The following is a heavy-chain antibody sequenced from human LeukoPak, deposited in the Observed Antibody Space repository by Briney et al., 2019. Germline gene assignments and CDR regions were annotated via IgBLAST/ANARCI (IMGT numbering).Heavy chain of an antibody. Sequence: GGSLRLSCAASGLIVSSNYMSWVRQAPGKGLEWVSIIYSGGSTYYADSVKGRFTISRDNSKNTLYLQLNSLRAEDTAVYYCARVIVATNTFDAFDIWGQGTMVTVSS. CDR3: ARVIVATNTFDAFDI. CDR2: IYSGGST. J-gene: IGHJ3*02. V-gene: IGHV3-53*01. D-gene: IGHD5-12*01. CDR1: GLIVSSNY.